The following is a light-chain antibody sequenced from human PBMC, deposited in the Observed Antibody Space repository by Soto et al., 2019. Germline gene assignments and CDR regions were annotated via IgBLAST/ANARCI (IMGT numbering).Light chain of an antibody. CDR2: GAS. J-gene: IGKJ1*01. Sequence: EIVLTQSPVTLSLSPGERATLSCRASQSVSSSYLAWYQQKPGQAPRLLIYGASNRATGIPDTFSGSGSGTDFTLTINRLEPEDFAVYYCQQYDSSPRTFGQGTKVDIK. CDR1: QSVSSSY. CDR3: QQYDSSPRT. V-gene: IGKV3-20*01.